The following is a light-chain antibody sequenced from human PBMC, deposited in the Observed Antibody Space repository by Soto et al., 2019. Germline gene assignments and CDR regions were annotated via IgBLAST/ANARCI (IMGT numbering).Light chain of an antibody. Sequence: EIVLTQSPGTLSLSPGERATLSCRASQSFNSIYLAWYQQKPGQAPRLLIYGASSRATGIPDRFSGSGSGTDFTLTIGRLEPEDFAVYYCHQYDSWTFGQGTKV. J-gene: IGKJ1*01. V-gene: IGKV3-20*01. CDR3: HQYDSWT. CDR1: QSFNSIY. CDR2: GAS.